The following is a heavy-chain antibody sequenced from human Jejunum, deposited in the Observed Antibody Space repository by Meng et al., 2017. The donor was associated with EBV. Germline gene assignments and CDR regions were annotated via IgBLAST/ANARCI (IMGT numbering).Heavy chain of an antibody. CDR1: GYSIRGRHW. J-gene: IGHJ5*02. Sequence: VQVQALGPGLVQPSGTLSLARLVHGYSIRGRHWWSWVRQAPGEGLEWIGEIYYTGRTNYNQSLKSRVSMSIDKSKNQFSLNLNSVTVADTAVYYCATSMSGYSYGYSWGQGTLVTVSS. D-gene: IGHD5-12*01. CDR2: IYYTGRT. CDR3: ATSMSGYSYGYS. V-gene: IGHV4-4*02.